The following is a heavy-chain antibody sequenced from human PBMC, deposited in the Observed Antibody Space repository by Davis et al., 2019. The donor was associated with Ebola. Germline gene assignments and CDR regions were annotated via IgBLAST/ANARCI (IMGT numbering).Heavy chain of an antibody. CDR1: GFTFGDYA. Sequence: GESLKISCTASGFTFGDYAMSWVRQAPGKGLEWVGFIRSKAYGGTTEYAASVKGRFTISRDDSKSIAYLQMNSLKTEDTAFYYCTRAYCSSTNCYTVGAFDIWGQGTMVTVSS. V-gene: IGHV3-49*04. CDR2: IRSKAYGGTT. CDR3: TRAYCSSTNCYTVGAFDI. J-gene: IGHJ3*02. D-gene: IGHD2-2*02.